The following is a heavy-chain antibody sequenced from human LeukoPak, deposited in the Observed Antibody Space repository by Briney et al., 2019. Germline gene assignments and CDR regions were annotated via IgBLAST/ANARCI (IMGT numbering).Heavy chain of an antibody. CDR3: ARGKIGYYYGDYDGY. CDR2: ITTISSTK. D-gene: IGHD4-17*01. CDR1: GFIFSSYD. Sequence: GGSLRLSCAASGFIFSSYDMNWLGQAPGKGLEWVSYITTISSTKYYADSVKGRFTISRDNAKNSLYLQMNSLRDEDTAVYYCARGKIGYYYGDYDGYWGQGTLVTVSS. V-gene: IGHV3-48*02. J-gene: IGHJ4*02.